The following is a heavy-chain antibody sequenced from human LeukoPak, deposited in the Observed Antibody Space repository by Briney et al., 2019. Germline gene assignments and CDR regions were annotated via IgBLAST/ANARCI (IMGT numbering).Heavy chain of an antibody. Sequence: GASVKVSCKASGGTFSSYAINWVRQAPGQGPEWMGGIIPIFGTANYAQKFQGRVTITADESTSTAYMDLSSLKSEDTAVYYCATRLRDYYSSGSRPFDYWGQGTLVTVSS. D-gene: IGHD3-10*01. V-gene: IGHV1-69*13. CDR2: IIPIFGTA. J-gene: IGHJ4*02. CDR1: GGTFSSYA. CDR3: ATRLRDYYSSGSRPFDY.